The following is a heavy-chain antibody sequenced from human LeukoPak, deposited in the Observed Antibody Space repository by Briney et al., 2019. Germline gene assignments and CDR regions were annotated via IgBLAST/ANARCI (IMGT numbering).Heavy chain of an antibody. CDR3: ATDGGAFDI. Sequence: GASVKVSCKASGGTFSSYAISWVRQAPGQGLEWMGGIIPMFGTTNYAQKFQGRVTISADKSTSTVYMELSSLRSEDTAVYYCATDGGAFDIWGQGTMVTVSS. J-gene: IGHJ3*02. CDR2: IIPMFGTT. V-gene: IGHV1-69*06. CDR1: GGTFSSYA. D-gene: IGHD3-3*01.